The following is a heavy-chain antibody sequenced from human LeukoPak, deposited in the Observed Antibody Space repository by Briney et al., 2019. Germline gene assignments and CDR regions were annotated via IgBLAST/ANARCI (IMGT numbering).Heavy chain of an antibody. J-gene: IGHJ4*02. D-gene: IGHD6-19*01. CDR3: ARQRPGIAVAGPLDY. CDR1: GYRFTSYW. Sequence: KAGESLKISCKGSGYRFTSYWIGWVRQMPGKGLEWMGIIYPGDSDTRYSPSFQGQVTISADKSISTAYLQWSSLKASDTAMYYCARQRPGIAVAGPLDYWGQGTLVTVSS. CDR2: IYPGDSDT. V-gene: IGHV5-51*01.